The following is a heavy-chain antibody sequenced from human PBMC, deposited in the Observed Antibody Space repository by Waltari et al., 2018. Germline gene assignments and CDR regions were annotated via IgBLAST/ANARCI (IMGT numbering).Heavy chain of an antibody. CDR2: INRTSGGA. CDR3: ARPRDVGPVRDDAFDI. Sequence: QVQLVQSGAEVKKPGASVKVSCKASGYTFTGYYMHWVRQAPGQGLEWMGRINRTSGGANLAQKFQGRVTMTRDTSISTAYMELSRLRSDDTAVYYCARPRDVGPVRDDAFDIWGQGTMVTVSS. CDR1: GYTFTGYY. V-gene: IGHV1-2*06. J-gene: IGHJ3*02.